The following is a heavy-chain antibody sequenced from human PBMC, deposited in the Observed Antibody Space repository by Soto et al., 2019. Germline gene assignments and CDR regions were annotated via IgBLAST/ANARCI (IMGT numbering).Heavy chain of an antibody. CDR2: IYRSGTT. J-gene: IGHJ4*02. Sequence: SETLSLTCTVSGGSISSGDYYWSWIRQPPGKGLEWIASIYRSGTTSYNPSLKSRVTISVDPSKNQFSLMLTAVTAADTAVYYCARTHSGSYYSVFNYWGRGSLVTVSS. D-gene: IGHD1-26*01. V-gene: IGHV4-39*07. CDR1: GGSISSGDYY. CDR3: ARTHSGSYYSVFNY.